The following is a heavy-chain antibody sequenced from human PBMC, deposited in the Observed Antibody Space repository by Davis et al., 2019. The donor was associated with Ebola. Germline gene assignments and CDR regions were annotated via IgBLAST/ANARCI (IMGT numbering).Heavy chain of an antibody. V-gene: IGHV2-5*02. CDR3: AHLTPTVLGSCSGGTCDVFVM. Sequence: SGPTLVKPTQTLTLTCTFSGFSLTTTGVAVGWLRQPPGKALEWLGVIYGDDHKRHNPSLRSGLTFTKDTSKNHVVLTMTNMDPVDTATYYCAHLTPTVLGSCSGGTCDVFVMWGQGTMVTVSS. CDR2: IYGDDHK. J-gene: IGHJ3*02. CDR1: GFSLTTTGVA. D-gene: IGHD2-15*01.